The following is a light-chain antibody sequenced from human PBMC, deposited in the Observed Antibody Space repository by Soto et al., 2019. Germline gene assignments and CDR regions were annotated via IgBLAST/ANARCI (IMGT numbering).Light chain of an antibody. J-gene: IGKJ2*01. CDR3: QQYGSSPPYT. CDR2: GAS. V-gene: IGKV3-20*01. CDR1: QSVSSSY. Sequence: EICLTKSPGTLALSPGERATLSCRASQSVSSSYLALYQQKPGQAPTLLIYGASSRATGIPDMFSGSVSGTDFTLTISRLEPDDFAVYYCQQYGSSPPYTFGQGTKLEIK.